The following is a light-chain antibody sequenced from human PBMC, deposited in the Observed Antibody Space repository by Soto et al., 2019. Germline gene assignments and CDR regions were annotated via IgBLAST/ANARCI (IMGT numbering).Light chain of an antibody. CDR3: CSYTASDLWV. V-gene: IGLV2-11*01. Sequence: QSALTQHRSVTGSPGQSITLSCTGTNNDIGGFHYVSWYQQVPGKAPKLMISAVTQRPSGVPDRFSGSKSGNTASLTISGLQADDEADYFCCSYTASDLWVFGGGTKLTVL. CDR1: NNDIGGFHY. J-gene: IGLJ3*02. CDR2: AVT.